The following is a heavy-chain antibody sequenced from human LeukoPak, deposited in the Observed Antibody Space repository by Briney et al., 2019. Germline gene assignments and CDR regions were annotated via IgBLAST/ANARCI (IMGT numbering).Heavy chain of an antibody. Sequence: GAALKISCKGSGSRFTSYWIGGGRQLPGKGLEWMGIIYPGDSDTRYSPSFQGQVTISAYKSISTAYLQWSSLKASDTAMYYCARPRGDYDAFDIWGQGTMVTVSS. J-gene: IGHJ3*02. V-gene: IGHV5-51*01. CDR1: GSRFTSYW. D-gene: IGHD3-10*01. CDR2: IYPGDSDT. CDR3: ARPRGDYDAFDI.